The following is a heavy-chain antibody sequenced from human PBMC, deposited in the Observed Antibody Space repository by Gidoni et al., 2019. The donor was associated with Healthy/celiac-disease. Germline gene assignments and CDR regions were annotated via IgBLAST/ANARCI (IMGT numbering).Heavy chain of an antibody. D-gene: IGHD5-12*01. CDR3: AKGASVEMATQINY. Sequence: EVQLVESGGGLVQPGRSLRLSCAASGFTFDDYAMHWVRQAPGKGLEWVSGISWNSGSIGYADSVKGRFTISRDNAKNSLYLQMNSLRAEDTALYYCAKGASVEMATQINYWGQGTLVTVSS. V-gene: IGHV3-9*01. CDR1: GFTFDDYA. J-gene: IGHJ4*02. CDR2: ISWNSGSI.